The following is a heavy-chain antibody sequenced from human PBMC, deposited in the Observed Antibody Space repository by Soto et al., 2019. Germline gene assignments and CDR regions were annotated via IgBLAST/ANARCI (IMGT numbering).Heavy chain of an antibody. CDR3: ARPRITIFGVVPNWFDP. CDR1: GGSLNNYY. J-gene: IGHJ5*02. CDR2: IYYSGST. D-gene: IGHD3-3*01. Sequence: SETLSLTCTVSGGSLNNYYWGWIRQPPGKGLEGIGYIYYSGSTYSTPPLKSRVTISVDTSKNQFPLKLSSVTAADTAVYYCARPRITIFGVVPNWFDPWGQGTLVTVSS. V-gene: IGHV4-59*04.